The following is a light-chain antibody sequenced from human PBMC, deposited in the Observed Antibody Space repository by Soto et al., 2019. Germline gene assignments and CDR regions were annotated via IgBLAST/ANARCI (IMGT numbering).Light chain of an antibody. Sequence: DIQMTQSPSSVSASVGDRVTITCRASQGISNWLAWYQQKPGQAPKLLIYAASSLHSGVPSRFIGSGSGTDFTLTISRLQPEDFATYFCQQSNSFPHTFGRGTKLEI. CDR1: QGISNW. CDR3: QQSNSFPHT. CDR2: AAS. V-gene: IGKV1-12*01. J-gene: IGKJ2*01.